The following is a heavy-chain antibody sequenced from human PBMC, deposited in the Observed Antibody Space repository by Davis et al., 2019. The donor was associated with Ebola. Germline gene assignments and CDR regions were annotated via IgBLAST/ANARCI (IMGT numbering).Heavy chain of an antibody. CDR3: ARTDCTGGVCYTRGMDV. CDR2: IIAYNGNT. J-gene: IGHJ6*02. V-gene: IGHV1-18*01. D-gene: IGHD2-8*02. Sequence: ASVKVSCKASGYTFTSYGISWVRQAPGQGLEWMGWIIAYNGNTNYAQKLQGRVTMTTDTSTSTAYMELRSLRSDDTAVYYCARTDCTGGVCYTRGMDVWGQGTTVTVSS. CDR1: GYTFTSYG.